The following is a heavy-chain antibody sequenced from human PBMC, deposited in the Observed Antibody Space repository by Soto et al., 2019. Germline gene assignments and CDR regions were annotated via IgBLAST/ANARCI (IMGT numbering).Heavy chain of an antibody. Sequence: XSVNVSSKASVYTFTSYGISWVRQAPGQGLEWMGWISAYNGNTNYAQKLQGRVTMTTDTSTSTAYMELRSLRSDDTAVYYCARDSKAVAAFDYWGQGPLVTVSS. V-gene: IGHV1-18*01. CDR3: ARDSKAVAAFDY. CDR1: VYTFTSYG. CDR2: ISAYNGNT. J-gene: IGHJ4*02. D-gene: IGHD6-19*01.